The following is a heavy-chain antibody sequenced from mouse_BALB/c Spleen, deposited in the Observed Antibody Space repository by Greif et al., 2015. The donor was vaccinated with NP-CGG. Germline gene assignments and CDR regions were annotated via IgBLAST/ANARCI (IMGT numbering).Heavy chain of an antibody. J-gene: IGHJ4*01. V-gene: IGHV1-69*02. CDR3: ARKDNRGYAIDY. D-gene: IGHD1-3*01. CDR1: GYTFTSYW. Sequence: QVQLQQSGAELVKPGASVKLSCKASGYTFTSYWMHWVKQRPGQGLEWIGEIDPSDSYTNYNQKFKGKATLTVDKSSSTAYMQLSSLTSEDSAVYYCARKDNRGYAIDYWGQGSSVTVSS. CDR2: IDPSDSYT.